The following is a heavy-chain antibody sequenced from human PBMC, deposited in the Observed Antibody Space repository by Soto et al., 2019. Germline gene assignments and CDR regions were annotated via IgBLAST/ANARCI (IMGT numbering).Heavy chain of an antibody. D-gene: IGHD3-3*01. CDR3: ARDGGHYYDFWSCYLANNWFDP. CDR1: GFTFSSYS. Sequence: GGSLRLSCAASGFTFSSYSMNWVRQAPGKGLEWVSSISSSSSYIYYADSVKGRFTISRDNAKNSLYLQMNSLRAEDTAVYYCARDGGHYYDFWSCYLANNWFDPWGQGTLVTVSS. CDR2: ISSSSSYI. V-gene: IGHV3-21*01. J-gene: IGHJ5*02.